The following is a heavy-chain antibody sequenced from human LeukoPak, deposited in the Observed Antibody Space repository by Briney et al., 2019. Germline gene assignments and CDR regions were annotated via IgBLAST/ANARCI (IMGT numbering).Heavy chain of an antibody. J-gene: IGHJ4*02. CDR1: GFTFSSYG. Sequence: GSLKLSCAASGFTFSSYGMHWVGPAPGEGPGWVAFIRSDGSNKYYADSVKGRFTLSRDNSKNAPYLQMNSLRADDTAVYYCAKELYDFWSGYYTFFDDWDQGTLVTVSS. CDR2: IRSDGSNK. V-gene: IGHV3-30*02. D-gene: IGHD3-3*01. CDR3: AKELYDFWSGYYTFFDD.